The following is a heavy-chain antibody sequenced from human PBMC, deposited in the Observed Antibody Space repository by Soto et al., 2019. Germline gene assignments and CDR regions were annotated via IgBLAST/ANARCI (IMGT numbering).Heavy chain of an antibody. CDR3: ARELQGLYYFDY. V-gene: IGHV1-3*01. CDR1: EYTFTSYA. D-gene: IGHD4-4*01. CDR2: INAGNGNT. Sequence: ASVKVSCTTSEYTFTSYAMHWVRQAPGQILEWMGWINAGNGNTKYSQKFQGRVTITRDTSASTAYMELSSLRSEDTAVYYCARELQGLYYFDYWGLGTLVTVSS. J-gene: IGHJ4*02.